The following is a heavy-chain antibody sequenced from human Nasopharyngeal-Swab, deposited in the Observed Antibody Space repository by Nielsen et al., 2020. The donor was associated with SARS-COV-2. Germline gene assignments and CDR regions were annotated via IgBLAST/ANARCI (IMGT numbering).Heavy chain of an antibody. Sequence: GGSLRLSCAPSGFTFDDFALHWVRQAPGKGLEWVSGISSSSDIMAYAASVKGRFIISRDNAKNSLYLQMNSLRAEDTALYYCTKGRSGVVPAALNYWGQGTLVTVSS. J-gene: IGHJ4*02. D-gene: IGHD2-2*01. V-gene: IGHV3-9*01. CDR1: GFTFDDFA. CDR2: ISSSSDIM. CDR3: TKGRSGVVPAALNY.